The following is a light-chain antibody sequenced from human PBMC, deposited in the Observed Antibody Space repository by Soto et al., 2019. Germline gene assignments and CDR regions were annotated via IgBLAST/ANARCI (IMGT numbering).Light chain of an antibody. CDR1: QSVSSSY. J-gene: IGKJ2*01. CDR3: HQYGSLFT. V-gene: IGKV3-20*01. CDR2: GAS. Sequence: VLTQSPGTLSLSPGERATLSCRASQSVSSSYLAWYQQKPGQAPRLLIYGASSRATGIPDRFSGSGSGTDFPLTISRLEPEDFAVYYCHQYGSLFTFGQGTSLEIK.